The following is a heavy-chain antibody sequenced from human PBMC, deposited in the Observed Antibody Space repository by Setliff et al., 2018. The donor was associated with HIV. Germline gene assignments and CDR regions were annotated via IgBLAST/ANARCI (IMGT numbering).Heavy chain of an antibody. J-gene: IGHJ4*02. V-gene: IGHV4-39*01. CDR1: GDSIDTSYYY. D-gene: IGHD1-26*01. CDR2: IYHSGST. CDR3: ARGHGVYSGSYLAVYFDY. Sequence: SETLSLTCTVSGDSIDTSYYYWGWIRQPPGKGLEWIGTIYHSGSTYYNPSLQSRVTISIDTSKDQFSLKLTSVTAADTAMYFCARGHGVYSGSYLAVYFDYWGQGTLVTVSS.